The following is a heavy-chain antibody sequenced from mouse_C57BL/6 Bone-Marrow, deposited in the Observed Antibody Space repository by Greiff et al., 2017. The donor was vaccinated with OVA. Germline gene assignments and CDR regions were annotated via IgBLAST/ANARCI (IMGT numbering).Heavy chain of an antibody. Sequence: VKLMESGAELVMPGASVKLSCKASGYTFTSYWMHWVKQRPGQGLEWIGEIDPSDSYTNYNQKFKGKSTLTVDKSSSTAYMQLSSLTSEDSAVYYGARGWLLPPDAMDYWGQGTSVTVSA. D-gene: IGHD2-3*01. CDR1: GYTFTSYW. J-gene: IGHJ4*01. CDR3: ARGWLLPPDAMDY. CDR2: IDPSDSYT. V-gene: IGHV1-69*01.